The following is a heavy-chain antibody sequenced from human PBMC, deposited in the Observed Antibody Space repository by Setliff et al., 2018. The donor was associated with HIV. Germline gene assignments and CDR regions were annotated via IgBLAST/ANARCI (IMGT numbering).Heavy chain of an antibody. CDR1: GFTFSNFE. J-gene: IGHJ4*02. CDR3: ARCRDGYKTFDY. Sequence: PGGSLRLSCAASGFTFSNFEMNWVRQAPGKGLEWVSSISSSSTSIYYTDSVKGRFTISRDNAKKSLYLQMNSLRAEDTAVYYCARCRDGYKTFDYWGQGALVTVSS. D-gene: IGHD5-12*01. V-gene: IGHV3-21*01. CDR2: ISSSSTSI.